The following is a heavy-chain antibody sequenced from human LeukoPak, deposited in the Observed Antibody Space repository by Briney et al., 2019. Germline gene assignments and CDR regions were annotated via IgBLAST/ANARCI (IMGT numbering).Heavy chain of an antibody. CDR2: IRSNSDGGTI. CDR3: ATDFYDST. J-gene: IGHJ5*02. Sequence: GRSLRLSCAASGFTFSSYGMHWVRQAPGKGLEWVGRIRSNSDGGTIDYAAPVKGRFTLSRDDSKTTLYLQMNSLQTEDTAVYYCATDFYDSTWGQGTLVTVSS. D-gene: IGHD3-22*01. CDR1: GFTFSSYG. V-gene: IGHV3-15*07.